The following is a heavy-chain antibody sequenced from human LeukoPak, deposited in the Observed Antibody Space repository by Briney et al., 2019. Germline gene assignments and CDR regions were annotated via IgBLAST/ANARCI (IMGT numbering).Heavy chain of an antibody. V-gene: IGHV4-4*07. CDR3: ARVERGGLDY. Sequence: SETLSLTCTVSGGSISSYYWSWIRQPAGKGLEWIGRAYPGESSEYNPSLKSRVTMSVDTSKNQFSLKVNSVTAADTAVYYCARVERGGLDYWGQGTLVTVSS. CDR2: AYPGESS. D-gene: IGHD3-10*01. J-gene: IGHJ4*02. CDR1: GGSISSYY.